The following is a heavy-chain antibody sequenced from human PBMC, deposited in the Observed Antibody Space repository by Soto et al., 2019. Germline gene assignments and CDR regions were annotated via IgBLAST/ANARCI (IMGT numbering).Heavy chain of an antibody. CDR2: IKQDGSEK. CDR1: GFTFSSYW. J-gene: IGHJ3*02. V-gene: IGHV3-7*03. CDR3: VILTGDEDAFDI. D-gene: IGHD7-27*01. Sequence: GGSLRLSCAASGFTFSSYWMSWVRQAPGKGLEWVANIKQDGSEKYYVDSVKGRFTISRDNAKNSLYLQMNSLRAEDTAVYYCVILTGDEDAFDIWGQGTMVTVS.